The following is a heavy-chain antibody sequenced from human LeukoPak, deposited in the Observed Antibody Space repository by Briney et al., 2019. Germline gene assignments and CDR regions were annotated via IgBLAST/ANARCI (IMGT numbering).Heavy chain of an antibody. V-gene: IGHV3-53*01. CDR1: GFTVSSNY. CDR2: IYSGGST. Sequence: GGSLRLSCAASGFTVSSNYMSWVRQAPGKGLEWVSGIYSGGSTYYADSVKGRFTMSRDNSKNPLYLQMNSLRAEDTAVYYCARVKGAFGEEFDAFDIWGKGTMVTVSS. D-gene: IGHD3-10*01. CDR3: ARVKGAFGEEFDAFDI. J-gene: IGHJ3*02.